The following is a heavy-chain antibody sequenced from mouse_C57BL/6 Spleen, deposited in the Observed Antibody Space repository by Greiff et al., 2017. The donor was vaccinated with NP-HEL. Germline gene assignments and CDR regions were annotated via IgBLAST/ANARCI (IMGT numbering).Heavy chain of an antibody. V-gene: IGHV1-52*01. D-gene: IGHD2-5*01. CDR2: IDPSDSET. CDR3: ARDSNYEDWFAY. Sequence: QVQLQQPGAELVRPGSSVKLSCKASGYTFTSYWMHWVKQRPIQGLEWIGNIDPSDSETHYNQKFKDKATLTVDKSSSTAYMQLSSLTSEDSAVYYCARDSNYEDWFAYWGQGTLVTVSA. J-gene: IGHJ3*01. CDR1: GYTFTSYW.